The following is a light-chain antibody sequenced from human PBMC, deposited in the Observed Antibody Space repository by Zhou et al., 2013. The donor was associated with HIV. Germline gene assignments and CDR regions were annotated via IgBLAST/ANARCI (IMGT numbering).Light chain of an antibody. CDR3: QYHATSPLMCG. J-gene: IGKJ2*04. CDR2: DAS. CDR1: HIVDSNY. V-gene: IGKV3-20*01. Sequence: EIVLTQSPGTLSLSPGERATLSCRASHIVDSNYLAWYQQRPGQTPRLLFSDASTRAAGIPDRFSGSGSGTDFTLTISRLESEDFAVYYCQYHATSPLMCGFGQGTRLEIK.